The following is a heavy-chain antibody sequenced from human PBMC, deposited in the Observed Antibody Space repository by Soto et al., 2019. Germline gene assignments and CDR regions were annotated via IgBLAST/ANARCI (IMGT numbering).Heavy chain of an antibody. V-gene: IGHV5-10-1*01. J-gene: IGHJ5*02. D-gene: IGHD3-9*01. CDR1: GYSFTSYW. CDR2: IDPSDSYT. Sequence: GESLKISCKGSGYSFTSYWISWVRQMPGKGLEWMGRIDPSDSYTNYSPSFQGHVTISADKSISTAYLQWSSLKASDTAMYYCARPLPDSELRYFDWLLLSCFDPWGQGTPVTVSA. CDR3: ARPLPDSELRYFDWLLLSCFDP.